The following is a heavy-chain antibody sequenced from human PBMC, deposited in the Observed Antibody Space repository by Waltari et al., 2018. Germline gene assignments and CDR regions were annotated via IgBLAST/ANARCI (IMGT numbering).Heavy chain of an antibody. CDR3: ARGVITFGGVIADSFDI. Sequence: QLQLQESGSGLVTPSQTLSLTCAVSGVSISSDNYSWSWIRQPPGKGLEWIGYINHSGSTYYNPSLKSRVTISLDRSKNQFSLKLTSVTAADTAVYFCARGVITFGGVIADSFDIWGQGTMVIVSS. D-gene: IGHD3-16*02. CDR2: INHSGST. J-gene: IGHJ3*02. CDR1: GVSISSDNYS. V-gene: IGHV4-30-2*01.